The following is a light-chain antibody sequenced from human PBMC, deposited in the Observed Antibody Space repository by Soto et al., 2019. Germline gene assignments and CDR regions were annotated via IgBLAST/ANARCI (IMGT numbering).Light chain of an antibody. Sequence: QSALTQPASVSGSPRQSITISCTGTSSDVGDGDFVSWYQQRPGNAPKLMNYKVSNRPSGVSNRFSGSKSGNTASLTISGLQAEDEADYYCCSYTRSYAWVFGGGTKVTVL. CDR1: SSDVGDGDF. J-gene: IGLJ3*02. CDR2: KVS. CDR3: CSYTRSYAWV. V-gene: IGLV2-14*01.